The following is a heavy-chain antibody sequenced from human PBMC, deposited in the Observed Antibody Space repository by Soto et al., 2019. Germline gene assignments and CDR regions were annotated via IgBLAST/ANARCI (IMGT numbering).Heavy chain of an antibody. V-gene: IGHV4-59*08. Sequence: SETLSLTCTVSGGSISSYYWSWIRQPPGKGLEWIGYIYYSGTTNYNPSLKSRVTISVDTSKNQFSLKLSSLTAADTAVYYCARNFWSGYPYYYYYMDVWGKGTTVTVSS. CDR1: GGSISSYY. CDR3: ARNFWSGYPYYYYYMDV. D-gene: IGHD3-3*01. J-gene: IGHJ6*03. CDR2: IYYSGTT.